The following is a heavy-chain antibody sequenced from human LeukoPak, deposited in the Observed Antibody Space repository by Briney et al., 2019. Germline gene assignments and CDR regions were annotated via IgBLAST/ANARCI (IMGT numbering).Heavy chain of an antibody. CDR1: GFPFQDSG. CDR3: ARQTRGYVYYFDY. CDR2: INWNGDTT. J-gene: IGHJ4*02. D-gene: IGHD2-2*01. Sequence: GRSLRLSCAASGFPFQDSGLSWVRQAPGKGLEWISGINWNGDTTVYADSVKGRFTISRDNAKNSLYLQMNSLRADDTAFYYCARQTRGYVYYFDYWGQGTLVTVSS. V-gene: IGHV3-20*04.